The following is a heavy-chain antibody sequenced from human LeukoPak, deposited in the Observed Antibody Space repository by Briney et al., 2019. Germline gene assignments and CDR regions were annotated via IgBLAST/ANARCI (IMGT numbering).Heavy chain of an antibody. J-gene: IGHJ4*02. CDR3: AKAGDGYNYVFGDY. Sequence: GASLRLSCAASGFTFSSYAMSWVRQAPGKGLEWVSAISGSGGSTYCADSVKGRFTISRDNSKNTLYLQMNSLRAEDTAVYYCAKAGDGYNYVFGDYWGQGTLVTVSS. CDR2: ISGSGGST. D-gene: IGHD5-24*01. CDR1: GFTFSSYA. V-gene: IGHV3-23*01.